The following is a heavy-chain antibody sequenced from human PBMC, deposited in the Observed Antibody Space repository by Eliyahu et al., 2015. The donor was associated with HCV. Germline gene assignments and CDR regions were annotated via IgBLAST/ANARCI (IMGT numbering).Heavy chain of an antibody. Sequence: QVQLVQSGAEVKKPGASVKVSCKASGYTXTSYGXSWVRQAPGQGLEWMGWISAYXGNTNYAQKLQGRVTMTTDTSTSTAYMELRSLRSDDTAVYYCARDSGGGIVVVVAATLDAFDIWGQGTMVTVSS. J-gene: IGHJ3*02. CDR1: GYTXTSYG. V-gene: IGHV1-18*04. CDR3: ARDSGGGIVVVVAATLDAFDI. CDR2: ISAYXGNT. D-gene: IGHD2-15*01.